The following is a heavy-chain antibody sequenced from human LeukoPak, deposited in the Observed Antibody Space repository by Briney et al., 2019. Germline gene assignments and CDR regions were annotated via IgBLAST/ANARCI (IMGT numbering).Heavy chain of an antibody. CDR2: IYSGGST. D-gene: IGHD3-9*01. J-gene: IGHJ4*02. Sequence: GGSLRLSCAASGFTFSDYYMTWIRQAPGKGLEWVSVIYSGGSTYYADSVKGRFTISRDNSKNTLYLQMNSLRAEDTAVYYCARDVLTGVLDYWGQGTLVTVSS. V-gene: IGHV3-53*01. CDR1: GFTFSDYY. CDR3: ARDVLTGVLDY.